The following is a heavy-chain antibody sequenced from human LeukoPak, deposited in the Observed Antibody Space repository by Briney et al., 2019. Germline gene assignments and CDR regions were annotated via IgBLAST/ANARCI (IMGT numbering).Heavy chain of an antibody. CDR1: GFTFSTYA. D-gene: IGHD2-21*02. V-gene: IGHV3-23*01. CDR3: AKSDCGGDCHLLDY. Sequence: GGSLRLSCAASGFTFSTYAMSWVRQAPGKGLEWVSHFGGSGGTIYYADSVKGRFTISRDNSKNTLYMQMNSLRAEDTAVYYCAKSDCGGDCHLLDYWGQGTLVTVSS. CDR2: FGGSGGTI. J-gene: IGHJ4*02.